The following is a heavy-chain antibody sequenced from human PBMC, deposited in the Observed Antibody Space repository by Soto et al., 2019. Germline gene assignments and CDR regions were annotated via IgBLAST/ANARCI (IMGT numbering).Heavy chain of an antibody. D-gene: IGHD1-1*01. V-gene: IGHV1-2*02. CDR2: VNPKSGDT. J-gene: IGHJ4*02. CDR3: SLRGRGGS. Sequence: ASVKVSCKASGYSFTGRCMHCVREPPGQGLEWLGGVNPKSGDTTYAPNFKDRVSLTRDTSTDTAVLDIRDLKEYDMAIYYCSLRGRGGSGGQGSWVIVAS. CDR1: GYSFTGRC.